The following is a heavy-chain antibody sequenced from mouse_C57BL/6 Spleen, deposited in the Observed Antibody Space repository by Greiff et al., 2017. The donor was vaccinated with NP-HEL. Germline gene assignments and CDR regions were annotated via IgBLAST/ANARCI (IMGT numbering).Heavy chain of an antibody. D-gene: IGHD1-1*01. CDR3: ARRVLRGDYAMDY. CDR2: ISSGGSYT. Sequence: EVQLVESGGDLVKPGGSLKLSCAASGFTFSSYGMSWVRQTPDKRLEWVATISSGGSYTYYPDSVKGRFTISRDNAKNTLYLQMSSLKSEDTAMYYCARRVLRGDYAMDYWGQGTSVTVSS. V-gene: IGHV5-6*01. CDR1: GFTFSSYG. J-gene: IGHJ4*01.